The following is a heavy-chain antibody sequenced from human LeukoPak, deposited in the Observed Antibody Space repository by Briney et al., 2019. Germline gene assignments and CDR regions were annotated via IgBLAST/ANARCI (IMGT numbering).Heavy chain of an antibody. J-gene: IGHJ5*02. Sequence: ASVKVSCKASGYTFTGYYIHWVRQAPGRGPEWMGWINPHSGATNYAQEFQGRVTMTRDTSISTAFMELSSLRSDDTAMYYCSRDLLMYYSGSGESTWGQGTQVTVSS. CDR1: GYTFTGYY. D-gene: IGHD3-10*01. V-gene: IGHV1-2*02. CDR2: INPHSGAT. CDR3: SRDLLMYYSGSGEST.